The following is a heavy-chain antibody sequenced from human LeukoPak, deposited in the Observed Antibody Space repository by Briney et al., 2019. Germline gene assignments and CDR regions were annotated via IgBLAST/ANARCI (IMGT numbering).Heavy chain of an antibody. Sequence: GASVKVSCKASGYTFTGYYIHWVRQAPGQGLEWMGSINPNSGGTNYAQRFQGRVTMTRGTSISTAYMDLSTLTSDDTAVYFCARRGGGSNYNFDYWGQGTLVTVSS. D-gene: IGHD1-26*01. J-gene: IGHJ4*02. CDR2: INPNSGGT. CDR1: GYTFTGYY. CDR3: ARRGGGSNYNFDY. V-gene: IGHV1-2*02.